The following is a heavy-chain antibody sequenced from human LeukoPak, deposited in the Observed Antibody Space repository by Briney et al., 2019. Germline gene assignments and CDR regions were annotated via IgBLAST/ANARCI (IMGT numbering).Heavy chain of an antibody. CDR1: GGSFSGYY. D-gene: IGHD6-19*01. Sequence: SETLSLTCAVYGGSFSGYYWSWIRQPPGRGLEWIGEINHSGSTNYNPSLKSRVTISVDTSKNQFSLKLGSVTAADTAVYYCARCRYSSGWYRSYFDYWGQGTLVTVSS. J-gene: IGHJ4*02. CDR3: ARCRYSSGWYRSYFDY. CDR2: INHSGST. V-gene: IGHV4-34*01.